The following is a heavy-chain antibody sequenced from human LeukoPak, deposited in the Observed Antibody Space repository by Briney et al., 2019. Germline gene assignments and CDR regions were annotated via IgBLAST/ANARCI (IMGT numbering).Heavy chain of an antibody. CDR2: INHSGST. V-gene: IGHV4-34*01. J-gene: IGHJ3*02. CDR1: GGSFSGYY. CDR3: ARHDEVYSYDAFDI. Sequence: KTSETLSLTCAVYGGSFSGYYWSWIRQPPGKGLEWIGEINHSGSTNYNPSLKSRVTISVDTSKNQFSLKLSSVTAADTAVYYCARHDEVYSYDAFDIWGQGTMVTVSS. D-gene: IGHD5-18*01.